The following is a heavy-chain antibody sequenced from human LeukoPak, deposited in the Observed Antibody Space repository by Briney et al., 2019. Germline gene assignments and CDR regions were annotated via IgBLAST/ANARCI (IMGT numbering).Heavy chain of an antibody. CDR2: ISGSGGST. CDR3: AKVRIAAAGRGYYYGMDV. J-gene: IGHJ6*02. CDR1: GFIFSNYA. D-gene: IGHD6-13*01. Sequence: TGGSLRLSCAASGFIFSNYAMNWVRQAPGKGLEWVSAISGSGGSTYYADSVKGRFTISRDNSKNTLYLQMNSLRAEDTAVYYCAKVRIAAAGRGYYYGMDVWGQGTTVTVSS. V-gene: IGHV3-23*01.